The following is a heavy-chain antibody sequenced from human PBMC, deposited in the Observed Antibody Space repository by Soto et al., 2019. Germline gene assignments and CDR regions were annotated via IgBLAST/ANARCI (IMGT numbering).Heavy chain of an antibody. CDR1: GYSFTSYW. J-gene: IGHJ6*02. CDR3: ASSSYCSSTSCHFYGMDV. V-gene: IGHV5-51*01. Sequence: GESLKISCKGSGYSFTSYWIGWVRQMPGKGLEWMGIIYPGDSDTRYSPSFQGQVTISADKSISTAYLQWSRLKASDTAMYYCASSSYCSSTSCHFYGMDVWGQGTTVTVSS. D-gene: IGHD2-2*01. CDR2: IYPGDSDT.